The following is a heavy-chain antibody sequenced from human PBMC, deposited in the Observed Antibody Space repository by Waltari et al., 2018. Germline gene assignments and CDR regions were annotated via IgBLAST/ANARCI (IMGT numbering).Heavy chain of an antibody. J-gene: IGHJ3*02. Sequence: QVQLQESGPGLVKPSETLSLTCAVSGYSISSGYYWGWIRQPPGKGLEWIGSIHHSGSTYYNPSLKSRVTISVDTAKNQFSLKLSSVTAADTAVYYCARLSGHDAFDIWGQGTMVTVSS. CDR3: ARLSGHDAFDI. CDR1: GYSISSGYY. V-gene: IGHV4-38-2*01. CDR2: IHHSGST. D-gene: IGHD6-25*01.